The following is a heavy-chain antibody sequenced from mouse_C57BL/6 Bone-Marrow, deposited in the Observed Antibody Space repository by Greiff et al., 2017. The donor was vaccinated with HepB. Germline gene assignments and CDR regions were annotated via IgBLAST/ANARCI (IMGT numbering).Heavy chain of an antibody. CDR3: ASRTGTWYFDV. Sequence: EVKVVESGPELVKPGASVKIPCKASGYTFTDYNMDWVKQSHGKSLEWIGDINPNNGGTIYNQKFKGKATLTVDKSSSTAYMELRSLTSEDTAVYYCASRTGTWYFDVWGTGTTVTVSS. V-gene: IGHV1-18*01. CDR2: INPNNGGT. J-gene: IGHJ1*03. D-gene: IGHD4-1*01. CDR1: GYTFTDYN.